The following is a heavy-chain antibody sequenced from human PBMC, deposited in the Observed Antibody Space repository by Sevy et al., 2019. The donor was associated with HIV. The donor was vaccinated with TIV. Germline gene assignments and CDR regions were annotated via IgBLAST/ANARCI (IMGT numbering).Heavy chain of an antibody. Sequence: GGSLRLSCTASGFTFGDYAMSWFRQAPGKGLEWVGFIRSKAYGGTTEYAASVKCRFTISRDDSKSITDLQMNSLKTEDTAVYYCTRGPLGSFYYYYGMDVWGQVTTVTVSS. CDR3: TRGPLGSFYYYYGMDV. D-gene: IGHD3-16*01. CDR1: GFTFGDYA. CDR2: IRSKAYGGTT. V-gene: IGHV3-49*03. J-gene: IGHJ6*02.